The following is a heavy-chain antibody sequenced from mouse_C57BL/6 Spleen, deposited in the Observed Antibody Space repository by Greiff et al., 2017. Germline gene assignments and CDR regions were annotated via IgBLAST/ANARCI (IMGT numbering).Heavy chain of an antibody. CDR1: GYAFSSYW. CDR2: IYPGDGDT. CDR3: ARRSSGYDMDY. D-gene: IGHD3-2*02. V-gene: IGHV1-80*01. Sequence: QVQLQQSGAELVKPGASVKISCKASGYAFSSYWMNWVKQRPGKGLEWIGQIYPGDGDTNYNGKFKGKATLTADKSSSTAYMQLSSLTSEDSAVYFCARRSSGYDMDYWGQGTSVTVSS. J-gene: IGHJ4*01.